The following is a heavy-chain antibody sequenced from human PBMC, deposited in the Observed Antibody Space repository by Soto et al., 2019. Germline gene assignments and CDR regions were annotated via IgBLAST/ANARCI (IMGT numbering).Heavy chain of an antibody. CDR2: INHSGST. CDR3: ARGPYAMDV. V-gene: IGHV4-34*01. Sequence: LSLTCAVYGGSFSGYYWSWVRQPPMKGLEWIGEINHSGSTDYNPSLKSRVTISIDTSKNQFSLKLSSVTAADTAVYYCARGPYAMDVWGQGTTVTVSS. CDR1: GGSFSGYY. J-gene: IGHJ6*02.